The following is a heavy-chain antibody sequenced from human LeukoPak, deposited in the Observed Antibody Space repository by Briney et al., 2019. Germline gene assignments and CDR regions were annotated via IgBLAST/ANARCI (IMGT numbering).Heavy chain of an antibody. CDR3: ARDRGVDYCSGGSCSHYYYYMDV. CDR2: INPNSGGT. Sequence: GASVKVSCKASGYTFTGYYMHWVRQAPGQGLEWMGWINPNSGGTNYAQKFQGRVTMTRDTSISTAYMGLSRLRSDDTAVYYCARDRGVDYCSGGSCSHYYYYMDVWGKGTTVTISS. D-gene: IGHD2-15*01. CDR1: GYTFTGYY. J-gene: IGHJ6*03. V-gene: IGHV1-2*02.